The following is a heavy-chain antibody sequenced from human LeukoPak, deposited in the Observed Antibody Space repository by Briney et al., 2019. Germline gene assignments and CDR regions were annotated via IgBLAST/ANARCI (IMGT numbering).Heavy chain of an antibody. CDR3: AKGGGYEAQYYYYYLDV. D-gene: IGHD5-12*01. CDR2: IRYDGSNR. J-gene: IGHJ6*03. V-gene: IGHV3-30*02. Sequence: GGSLRLSCAASGFTFISYGMYWVRQAPGKRLESVAFIRYDGSNRYYAESVKGRFTVSRDNSKNTLYLKMKSLRAEDTAVYYCAKGGGYEAQYYYYYLDVWGKGTTVTISS. CDR1: GFTFISYG.